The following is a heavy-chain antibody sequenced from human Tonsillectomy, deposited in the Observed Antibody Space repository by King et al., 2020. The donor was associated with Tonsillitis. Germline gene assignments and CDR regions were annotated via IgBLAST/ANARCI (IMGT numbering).Heavy chain of an antibody. CDR1: GGSITTYY. J-gene: IGHJ4*02. Sequence: QLQESGPGLVKPSETLSLTCIVSGGSITTYYWSWVRQPPGKALEWIGYIYSRGGTNYNPPLNSRVTISLDTSKNQFSLTLTSVTAADTAVYYCARSNTAMVDWGQGTLVTVSS. CDR2: IYSRGGT. D-gene: IGHD5-18*01. V-gene: IGHV4-59*01. CDR3: ARSNTAMVD.